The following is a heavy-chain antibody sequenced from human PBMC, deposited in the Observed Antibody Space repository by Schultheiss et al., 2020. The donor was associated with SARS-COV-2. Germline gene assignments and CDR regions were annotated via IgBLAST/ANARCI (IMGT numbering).Heavy chain of an antibody. D-gene: IGHD2-2*01. J-gene: IGHJ5*02. CDR3: ARGTDMCSSTSCYSWFDP. V-gene: IGHV3-23*01. CDR1: GFTFSNAW. CDR2: ISGSGGST. Sequence: GESLKISCAASGFTFSNAWMSWVRQAPGKGLEWVSAISGSGGSTYYADSVKGRFTISRDNAKNTLYLQMNSLRADDTAVYYCARGTDMCSSTSCYSWFDPWGQGTLVTVSS.